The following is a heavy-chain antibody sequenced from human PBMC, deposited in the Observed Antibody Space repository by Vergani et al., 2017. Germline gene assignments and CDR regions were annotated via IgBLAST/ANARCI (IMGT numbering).Heavy chain of an antibody. D-gene: IGHD3-22*01. CDR2: ISWNSGSI. CDR1: GFTFDDYA. Sequence: EVQLVESGGGLVQPGRSLRLSCAASGFTFDDYAMHWVRQAPGKGLEWVSGISWNSGSIGYADSVKGRFTISRDNAKNSLYLQMNSLRAEDTALYYCAKADSSGDYPDALDIWGQGTMVTVSS. CDR3: AKADSSGDYPDALDI. J-gene: IGHJ3*02. V-gene: IGHV3-9*01.